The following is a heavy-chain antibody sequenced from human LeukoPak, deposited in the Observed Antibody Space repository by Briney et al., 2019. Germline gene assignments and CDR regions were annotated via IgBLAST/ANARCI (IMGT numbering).Heavy chain of an antibody. CDR3: ASDPSYDSSGYYDAFDI. CDR1: GGTFSSYA. J-gene: IGHJ3*02. CDR2: INPSGGST. D-gene: IGHD3-22*01. Sequence: ASVKVSCKASGGTFSSYAISWVRQAPGQGLEGMGIINPSGGSTSYAQKFQGRVTMTRDMSTSTVYMELSSLRSEDTAVYYCASDPSYDSSGYYDAFDIWGQGTMVTVSS. V-gene: IGHV1-46*01.